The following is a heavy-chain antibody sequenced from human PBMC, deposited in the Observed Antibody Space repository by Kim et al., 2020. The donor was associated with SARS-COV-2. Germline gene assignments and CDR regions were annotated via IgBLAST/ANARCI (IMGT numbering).Heavy chain of an antibody. Sequence: SETLSLTCTVSGGSISSYYWSWIRQPPGKGLEWIGYIYYSGNTNYNPSLKSRVTISVDTSKNQFSLKLSSVTAADTAVYYCARAVGSSWYLDYWGQGTLVTVSS. CDR1: GGSISSYY. J-gene: IGHJ4*02. CDR2: IYYSGNT. V-gene: IGHV4-59*01. CDR3: ARAVGSSWYLDY. D-gene: IGHD6-13*01.